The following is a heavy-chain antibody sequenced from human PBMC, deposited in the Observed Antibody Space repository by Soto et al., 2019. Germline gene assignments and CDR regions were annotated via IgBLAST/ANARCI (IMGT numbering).Heavy chain of an antibody. V-gene: IGHV1-69*11. CDR3: ARGYSSICFGGWFDP. CDR1: GGTFTRNA. CDR2: IIPIHGTP. D-gene: IGHD6-13*01. J-gene: IGHJ5*02. Sequence: QVQLVQSRAEVKMPGSSVKVSCKASGGTFTRNAINWVRQAPGQGLEWMGAIIPIHGTPNYAQKFQGRVTITADESTSTAYMELSSLRSEDTAVYYCARGYSSICFGGWFDPWGPGTLVTVSS.